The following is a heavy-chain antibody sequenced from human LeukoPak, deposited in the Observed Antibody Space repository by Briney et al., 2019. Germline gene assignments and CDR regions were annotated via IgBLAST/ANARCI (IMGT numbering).Heavy chain of an antibody. V-gene: IGHV3-43D*03. J-gene: IGHJ4*02. Sequence: PGGSLRLSCAASGFTFDDYAMHWVRQAPGKGLEWVSLISWDGGSTYYADSVKGRFTISRDNSKNSLYLQMNSLRAEDTALYYCAKTTSGYVTGGFDYWGQGTLVTVSS. CDR1: GFTFDDYA. CDR3: AKTTSGYVTGGFDY. CDR2: ISWDGGST. D-gene: IGHD5-12*01.